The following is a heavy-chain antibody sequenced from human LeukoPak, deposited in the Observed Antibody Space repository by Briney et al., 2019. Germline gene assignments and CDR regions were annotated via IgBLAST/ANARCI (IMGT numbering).Heavy chain of an antibody. V-gene: IGHV4-34*01. Sequence: PSETLSLTCVVSGGSFSAHYWSWIRQPPGMGLEWIGEINHSGSTNYNPSLKSRVTMSVDTSKNQFSLKLSSVNAADTAVYYCARYFTFDSSGYYYTFDYWGQGTLVTASS. CDR1: GGSFSAHY. CDR3: ARYFTFDSSGYYYTFDY. D-gene: IGHD3-22*01. CDR2: INHSGST. J-gene: IGHJ4*02.